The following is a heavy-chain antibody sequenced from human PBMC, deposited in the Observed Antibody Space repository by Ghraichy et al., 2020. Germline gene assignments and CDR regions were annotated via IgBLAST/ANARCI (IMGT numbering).Heavy chain of an antibody. Sequence: SETLSLTCTVSGGSISSYYWSWIRQPAGTGIEWIGRFYTSGSTNTNPSLKSRVTMSVDTSKKQFSLKLSSVTAADTAVYYCAGHDSSGYYFYFDYWGQGTLVTVSS. CDR3: AGHDSSGYYFYFDY. J-gene: IGHJ4*02. CDR1: GGSISSYY. CDR2: FYTSGST. D-gene: IGHD3-22*01. V-gene: IGHV4-4*07.